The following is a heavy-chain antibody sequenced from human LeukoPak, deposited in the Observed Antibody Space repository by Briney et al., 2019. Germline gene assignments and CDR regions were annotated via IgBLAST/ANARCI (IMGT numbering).Heavy chain of an antibody. V-gene: IGHV5-10-1*01. CDR3: ARQGGYDSGYFDY. CDR2: IDPSDSYT. D-gene: IGHD5-12*01. CDR1: GYSFTSYW. Sequence: GESLKISCKGSGYSFTSYWISWVRQMPGKGLEWMGRIDPSDSYTNYSPSFQGHVTIPADKSISTAYLQWSSLKASDTAMYYCARQGGYDSGYFDYWGQGTLVTVSS. J-gene: IGHJ4*02.